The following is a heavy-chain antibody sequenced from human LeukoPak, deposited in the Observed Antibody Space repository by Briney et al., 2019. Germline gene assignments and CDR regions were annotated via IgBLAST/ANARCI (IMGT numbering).Heavy chain of an antibody. J-gene: IGHJ4*02. V-gene: IGHV1-3*01. D-gene: IGHD6-19*01. CDR1: GYNFINHA. CDR3: ASREYSSGWTFDY. Sequence: ASVKVSCKASGYNFINHAIHWVRQAPGQRLEWMGWINAGNGNTKYSQKFQGRVTITRDTSASTAYMELSSLRSEDTAVYYCASREYSSGWTFDYWGQGTLVTVSS. CDR2: INAGNGNT.